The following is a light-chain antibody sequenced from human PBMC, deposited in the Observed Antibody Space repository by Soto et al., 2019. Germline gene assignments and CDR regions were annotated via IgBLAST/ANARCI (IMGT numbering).Light chain of an antibody. Sequence: EIVLTQSPATLPLSPGERATLSCRASLSVSSYLAWYQQKPGQAPRLLIYDASNRATGIPARFSGSGSGTDFTLTISSLEPEDVAVYYCQQRSKWPRTFGQGTKVDIK. V-gene: IGKV3-11*01. CDR2: DAS. CDR3: QQRSKWPRT. CDR1: LSVSSY. J-gene: IGKJ1*01.